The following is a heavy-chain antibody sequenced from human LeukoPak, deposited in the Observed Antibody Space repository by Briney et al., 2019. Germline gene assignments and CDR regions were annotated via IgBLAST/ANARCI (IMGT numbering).Heavy chain of an antibody. J-gene: IGHJ4*02. D-gene: IGHD3-10*01. CDR2: INHSGST. V-gene: IGHV4-39*07. Sequence: PSETLSLTCTVSGGSISSSSYYWSWIRQPPGKGLEWIGEINHSGSTNYKPSLKSRVTISVDTSRNQFSLKLNSVTAADTAVYYCARRGGGYYDSGSYYLDYWGQGTLVTVSS. CDR1: GGSISSSSYY. CDR3: ARRGGGYYDSGSYYLDY.